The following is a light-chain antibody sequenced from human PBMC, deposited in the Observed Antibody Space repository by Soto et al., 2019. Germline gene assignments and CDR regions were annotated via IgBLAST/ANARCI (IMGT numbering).Light chain of an antibody. J-gene: IGLJ1*01. V-gene: IGLV2-14*01. CDR2: EVS. CDR1: SSDVGGYNY. CDR3: SSYTSSSPPYV. Sequence: QSALTQPASVSGSPGQSITISCTGTSSDVGGYNYVSWYQQHPGKAPKLMIYEVSNRPSGVSNRFSGSKSGNTASLTISGLQADDEADYYCSSYTSSSPPYVFGTGTHLTVL.